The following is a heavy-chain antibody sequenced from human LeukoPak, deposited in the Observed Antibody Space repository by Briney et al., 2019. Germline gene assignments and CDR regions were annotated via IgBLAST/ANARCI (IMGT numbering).Heavy chain of an antibody. CDR1: GFTFSSYA. CDR2: ISGSGGST. J-gene: IGHJ4*02. D-gene: IGHD1-26*01. V-gene: IGHV3-23*01. CDR3: AREIIGGASFLDY. Sequence: GGSLRLSCAASGFTFSSYAMSWVRQAPGKGLEWVSAISGSGGSTYYADSVKGRFTISRDNAKSSLYLQMNSLRAEDTAVYYCAREIIGGASFLDYWGLGTLVTVSS.